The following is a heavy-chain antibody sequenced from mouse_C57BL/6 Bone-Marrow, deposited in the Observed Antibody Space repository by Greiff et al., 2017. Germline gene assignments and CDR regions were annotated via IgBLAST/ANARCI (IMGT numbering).Heavy chain of an antibody. D-gene: IGHD1-1*01. J-gene: IGHJ2*01. CDR2: IYPRGGST. CDR1: GYTFTSYG. CDR3: GRSVIYYLDY. Sequence: VQLQQSGPELVKPGASVKLSCKASGYTFTSYGINWVKQRPGQGLEWIGGIYPRGGSTKYNEKFKGKATLTVDTSSSTAYMELHSLSSEDSAVYFGGRSVIYYLDYWGKGTTLTVSS. V-gene: IGHV1-85*01.